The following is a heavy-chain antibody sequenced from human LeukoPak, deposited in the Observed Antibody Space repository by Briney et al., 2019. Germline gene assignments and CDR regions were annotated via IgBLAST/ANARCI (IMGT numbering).Heavy chain of an antibody. CDR1: GFTFSTYA. CDR2: MWYDESKT. J-gene: IGHJ5*02. V-gene: IGHV3-33*08. CDR3: ARAESQEWFNP. Sequence: PGGSLRLSCAASGFTFSTYAMSWVRQAPGKGLEWVAVMWYDESKTYYADSVKGRFTISRDKSKNTLYLQMNTLRVEDTAVYYCARAESQEWFNPWGQGTLVTVSS.